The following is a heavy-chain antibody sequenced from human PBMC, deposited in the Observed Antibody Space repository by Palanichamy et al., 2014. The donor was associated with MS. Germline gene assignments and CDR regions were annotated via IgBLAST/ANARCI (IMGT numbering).Heavy chain of an antibody. V-gene: IGHV3-74*01. J-gene: IGHJ4*02. D-gene: IGHD1-26*01. Sequence: EVQLVESGGGLRQPGGSLRISCAASGFTFSNHWMHWVRRAPGKGLVWVSRINSDGSTTNYADSVKGRFTISRDNAENTLSLHITGLRGEDTAVYFCAREATGYYTALDYWGQGTLVTVSS. CDR2: INSDGSTT. CDR1: GFTFSNHW. CDR3: AREATGYYTALDY.